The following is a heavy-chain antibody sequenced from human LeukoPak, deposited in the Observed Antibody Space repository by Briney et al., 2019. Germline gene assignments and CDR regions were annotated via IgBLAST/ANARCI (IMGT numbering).Heavy chain of an antibody. CDR1: GDPISRTSFD. D-gene: IGHD6-19*01. Sequence: SETLSLTCTVSGDPISRTSFDWGWIRQPPGKGLEWIGNIYHSGSTTYNPSLKSRVTLSFDTSKNQFSLRLSSVTAADTAVYYCARDSSSGWRHFDYWGQGTLVTVSS. CDR3: ARDSSSGWRHFDY. CDR2: IYHSGST. V-gene: IGHV4-39*07. J-gene: IGHJ4*02.